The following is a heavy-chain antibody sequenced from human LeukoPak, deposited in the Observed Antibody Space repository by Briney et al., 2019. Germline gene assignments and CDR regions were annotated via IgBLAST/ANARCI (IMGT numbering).Heavy chain of an antibody. D-gene: IGHD6-6*01. J-gene: IGHJ6*02. Sequence: GSLRLSCAASGFTFSSYDMHWVRQATGKGLEWVSAIGTAGDTYYPGSVKGRFTISRENAKNSLYLQMYSLRAGDTAVYYCARDRPGYGMDVWGQGTTVTVSS. V-gene: IGHV3-13*01. CDR1: GFTFSSYD. CDR3: ARDRPGYGMDV. CDR2: IGTAGDT.